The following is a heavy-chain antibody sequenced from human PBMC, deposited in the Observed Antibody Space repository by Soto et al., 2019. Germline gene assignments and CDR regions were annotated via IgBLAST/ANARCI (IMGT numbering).Heavy chain of an antibody. Sequence: SSYGMHWVRQAPGKGLEWVAVIWYDGSNKYYADSVKGRFTISRDNSKNTLYLQMNSLRAEDTAVYYCARDGLSIAARGAFDIWGQGTMVTVS. CDR1: SSYG. CDR3: ARDGLSIAARGAFDI. J-gene: IGHJ3*02. D-gene: IGHD6-6*01. V-gene: IGHV3-33*01. CDR2: IWYDGSNK.